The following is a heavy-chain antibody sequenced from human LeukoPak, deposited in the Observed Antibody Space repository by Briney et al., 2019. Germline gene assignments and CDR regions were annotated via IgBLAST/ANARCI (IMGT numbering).Heavy chain of an antibody. Sequence: GGSLRLSCAASGFTVSSNYMSWVRQPPGKGLEWVSVIYSGGSTYYAKSVKGRFTIPRDNSKNTLYLQMNSLRVEDTAVYYCARGPVAPYYGLDVWGQGTTVTVSS. CDR1: GFTVSSNY. CDR3: ARGPVAPYYGLDV. D-gene: IGHD2-15*01. V-gene: IGHV3-53*01. J-gene: IGHJ6*02. CDR2: IYSGGST.